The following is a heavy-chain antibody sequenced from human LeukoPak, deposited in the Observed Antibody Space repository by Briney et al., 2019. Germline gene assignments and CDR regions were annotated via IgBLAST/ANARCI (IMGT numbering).Heavy chain of an antibody. D-gene: IGHD5-18*01. Sequence: PSQTLSPTCAVSGGSLSSGGYSGSWIRQPPGRGLEWIGYIYHSGSTYYNPSLKSRVTISVDRSKNQFSLKLSSVTAADTAVYYCARNRGYSYGYDYWGQGTLVTVSS. CDR2: IYHSGST. CDR3: ARNRGYSYGYDY. J-gene: IGHJ4*02. V-gene: IGHV4-30-2*01. CDR1: GGSLSSGGYS.